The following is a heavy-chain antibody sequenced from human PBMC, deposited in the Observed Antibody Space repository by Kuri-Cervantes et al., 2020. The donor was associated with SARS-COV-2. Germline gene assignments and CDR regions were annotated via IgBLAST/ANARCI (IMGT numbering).Heavy chain of an antibody. CDR2: IIPIFGTA. V-gene: IGHV1-69*13. CDR3: ARVGDCSGTSCRYYFDY. J-gene: IGHJ4*02. D-gene: IGHD2-2*01. CDR1: GGTFSSYA. Sequence: SVKVSCKASGGTFSSYAISWVRQAPGQGLEWMGGIIPIFGTANYAQKFQGRVTITADESTSTAYMELSSLRSEDTAVYYCARVGDCSGTSCRYYFDYWGQGTLVPSPQ.